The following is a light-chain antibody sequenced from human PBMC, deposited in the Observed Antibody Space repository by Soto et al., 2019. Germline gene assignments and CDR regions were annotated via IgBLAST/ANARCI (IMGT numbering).Light chain of an antibody. CDR1: SGHSSYA. J-gene: IGLJ3*02. V-gene: IGLV4-69*01. Sequence: QLVLTQSPSASASLGASVKLTCTLSSGHSSYAIAWHQQQTEKGPRYLMKLNSDGSHNKGDGIPDRISGSSSGAERYLTISSLQSEDEADYYCQTWGTGTVVFGAGTKLTVL. CDR3: QTWGTGTVV. CDR2: LNSDGSH.